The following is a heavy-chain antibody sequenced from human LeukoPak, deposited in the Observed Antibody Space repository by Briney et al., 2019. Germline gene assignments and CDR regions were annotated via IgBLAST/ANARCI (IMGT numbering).Heavy chain of an antibody. J-gene: IGHJ4*02. CDR1: GYSFTTYW. D-gene: IGHD1-26*01. Sequence: GESLRISWKGSGYSFTTYWINWVRQMPGKGLEWMGRIDPSDSYTNYSPSFQGHVTISADKSISTAYLQWSSLKASDTAMYYCARKTSGRDFDFWGQGTLVTVSS. V-gene: IGHV5-10-1*01. CDR3: ARKTSGRDFDF. CDR2: IDPSDSYT.